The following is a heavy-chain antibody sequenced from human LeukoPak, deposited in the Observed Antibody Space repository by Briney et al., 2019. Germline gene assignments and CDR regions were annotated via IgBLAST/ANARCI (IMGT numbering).Heavy chain of an antibody. CDR2: ISGSGGST. D-gene: IGHD3-10*01. CDR3: AKVDQLWFGEYQYYFDY. V-gene: IGHV3-23*01. Sequence: PGGSLRLSCAASGFTFSSYAMSWVRQAPGKGLEWVSAISGSGGSTYYADSVKGRFTISRDNSKNTLYLQMNSLRAEDTAVYYCAKVDQLWFGEYQYYFDYWGQGTLVAVSS. J-gene: IGHJ4*02. CDR1: GFTFSSYA.